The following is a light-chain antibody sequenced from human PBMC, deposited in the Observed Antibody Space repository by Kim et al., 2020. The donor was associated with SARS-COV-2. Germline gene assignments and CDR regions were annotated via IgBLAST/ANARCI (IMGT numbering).Light chain of an antibody. J-gene: IGLJ2*01. CDR1: TLPKQY. V-gene: IGLV3-25*03. Sequence: SYELTQPPSVSVSPGQTARITCSGATLPKQYAYWYQQKPGQAPVQVIYKDSEKPSGIPERFSGSSSGTAVTLTISGVQAEDEADYYCQSADSSGTSVVFGGGTQLTVL. CDR3: QSADSSGTSVV. CDR2: KDS.